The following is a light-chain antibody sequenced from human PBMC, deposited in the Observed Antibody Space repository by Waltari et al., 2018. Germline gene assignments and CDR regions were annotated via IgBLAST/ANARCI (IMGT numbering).Light chain of an antibody. CDR2: DVT. CDR3: SSQTLDGLVL. Sequence: QSALTQPASVSGSPGQSITISCSAVGSAAGASDYVSWHQHHPGKAPQVIIYDVTNRPSGISDRFSASKSANTASLTISRLQPEDEADYYCSSQTLDGLVLFGGGTRLTVL. V-gene: IGLV2-14*03. J-gene: IGLJ3*02. CDR1: GSAAGASDY.